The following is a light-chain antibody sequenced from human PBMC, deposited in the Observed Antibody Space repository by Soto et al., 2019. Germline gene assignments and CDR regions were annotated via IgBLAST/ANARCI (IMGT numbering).Light chain of an antibody. CDR3: QTWATGIQV. CDR2: VNSDGSH. J-gene: IGLJ3*02. CDR1: SGHSRYD. Sequence: QLVLTQSPSASASLGGSVRLTCTLSSGHSRYDIAWHQQQPEKGPRYLMKVNSDGSHSKGDGIPDRFSGSSSGAERYLTISNLQSEDEADYYCQTWATGIQVFGGGTKVTVL. V-gene: IGLV4-69*01.